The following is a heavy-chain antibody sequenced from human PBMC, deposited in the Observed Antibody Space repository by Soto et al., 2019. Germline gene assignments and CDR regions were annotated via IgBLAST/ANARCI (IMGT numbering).Heavy chain of an antibody. CDR1: GFTFSSYG. Sequence: QVQLVESGGGVVQPGRSLRLSCAASGFTFSSYGMHWVRQAPGKGLEWVAVIWYDGSNKYYADSVKGRFTISRDNSKNTLYLQMNSLRAEDTAVYYCARDLADFWSCYSPDYWGQGTLVTVSS. CDR3: ARDLADFWSCYSPDY. CDR2: IWYDGSNK. D-gene: IGHD3-3*01. V-gene: IGHV3-33*01. J-gene: IGHJ4*02.